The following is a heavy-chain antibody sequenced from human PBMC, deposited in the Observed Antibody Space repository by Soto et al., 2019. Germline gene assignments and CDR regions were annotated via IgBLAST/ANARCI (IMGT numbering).Heavy chain of an antibody. Sequence: TLSLTCTVSGGSISSGGYYWSWIRQHPGKGLEWIGYIYYSGSTYYNPSLKSRVTISVDTSKNQFSLKLSSVTAADTAVYYCARERGSYGYYYGMDVWGQGTTVTVSS. CDR1: GGSISSGGYY. CDR3: ARERGSYGYYYGMDV. D-gene: IGHD1-26*01. J-gene: IGHJ6*02. CDR2: IYYSGST. V-gene: IGHV4-31*03.